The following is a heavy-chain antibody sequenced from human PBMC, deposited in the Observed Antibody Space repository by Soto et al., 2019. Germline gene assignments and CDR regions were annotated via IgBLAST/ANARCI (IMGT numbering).Heavy chain of an antibody. V-gene: IGHV2-5*02. D-gene: IGHD2-15*01. Sequence: QITLKESGPTLVKPTQTLTLTCTFSGFSLSTSGVGVGWIRQPPGKALEWLALIYWDDDKRYSPSLKSRLTITKDTSKNQVVLTTTNLDPVETATYYCAHTPMVVAAKEDYFDYWGQGTLVTVSS. CDR1: GFSLSTSGVG. J-gene: IGHJ4*02. CDR2: IYWDDDK. CDR3: AHTPMVVAAKEDYFDY.